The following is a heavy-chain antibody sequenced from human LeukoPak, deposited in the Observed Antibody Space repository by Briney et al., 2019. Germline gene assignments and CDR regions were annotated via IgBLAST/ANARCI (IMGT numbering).Heavy chain of an antibody. CDR2: LFYGGST. Sequence: SETLSLTCTVSGGSISSYYWSWIRQPPRKGLEWIAYLFYGGSTDYNPSLESRVTISVDTSKNQFSLKLRSVTAADTAVYYCATVAVIRGVTYFDYWGQGTLVTVSS. CDR1: GGSISSYY. J-gene: IGHJ4*02. D-gene: IGHD3-10*01. CDR3: ATVAVIRGVTYFDY. V-gene: IGHV4-59*01.